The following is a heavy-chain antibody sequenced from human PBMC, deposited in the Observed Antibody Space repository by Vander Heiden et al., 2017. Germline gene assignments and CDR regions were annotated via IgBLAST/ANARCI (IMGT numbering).Heavy chain of an antibody. V-gene: IGHV5-51*01. CDR3: AEGGYSGYEFDH. Sequence: EVQLVQSGAEVKKPGESLKISCKASGYRFANSWIGWVRQMPGEGLEWMGIIYPADSDTRFSPSFQGQVTISADKSISTAYLQWSSLKASDTAMYYCAEGGYSGYEFDHWGQGTLVTVSS. J-gene: IGHJ4*02. CDR2: IYPADSDT. CDR1: GYRFANSW. D-gene: IGHD5-12*01.